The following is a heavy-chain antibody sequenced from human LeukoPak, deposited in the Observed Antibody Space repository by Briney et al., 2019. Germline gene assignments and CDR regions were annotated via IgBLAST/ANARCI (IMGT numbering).Heavy chain of an antibody. CDR3: ARPPAAGLYYYYGMDV. Sequence: PSETLSLTCAVYGGSFSGYYWSWIRQPPGKGLEWIGEINHSGSTNYNPSLKSRVTISVDTSKNQFSLKLSPVTAADTAVYYCARPPAAGLYYYYGMDVWGQGTTVTVSS. V-gene: IGHV4-34*01. CDR2: INHSGST. CDR1: GGSFSGYY. D-gene: IGHD6-13*01. J-gene: IGHJ6*02.